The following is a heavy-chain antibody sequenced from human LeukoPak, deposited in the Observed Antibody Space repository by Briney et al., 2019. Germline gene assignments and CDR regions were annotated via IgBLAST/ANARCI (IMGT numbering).Heavy chain of an antibody. CDR3: ARVKSGTVAGDY. CDR1: GFTFSSYS. J-gene: IGHJ4*02. CDR2: ISSSGSTI. Sequence: GGSLRLSCAASGFTFSSYSMNWVRQAPGKGLEWVSYISSSGSTIYYADSVKGRFTISRDNAKNSLYLQMNSLRAEDTAVYYCARVKSGTVAGDYWGQGTLVTVSS. V-gene: IGHV3-48*04. D-gene: IGHD6-19*01.